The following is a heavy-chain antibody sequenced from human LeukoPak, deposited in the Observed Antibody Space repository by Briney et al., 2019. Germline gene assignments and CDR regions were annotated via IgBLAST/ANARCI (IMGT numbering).Heavy chain of an antibody. V-gene: IGHV3-30*01. J-gene: IGHJ4*02. CDR2: ISYDGSNK. CDR1: GFTFRTYA. CDR3: ARDRTLYYYGSGSSYYFDY. D-gene: IGHD3-10*01. Sequence: PGRSLRLSCAASGFTFRTYAMNWVRQAPGKGLEGVAVISYDGSNKYYADSVKGRFTISRDNSKNTLYVQMNSLRAEDTAVYYCARDRTLYYYGSGSSYYFDYWGQGTLVTVSS.